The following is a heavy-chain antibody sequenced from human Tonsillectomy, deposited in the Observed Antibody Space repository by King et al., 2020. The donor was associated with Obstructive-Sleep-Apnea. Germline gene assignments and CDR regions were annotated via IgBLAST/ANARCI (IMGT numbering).Heavy chain of an antibody. CDR2: IYHSGST. D-gene: IGHD2-2*01. Sequence: VQLQESGPGLVKPSGTLSLTCAVSGGSISSSNWWSWVRRPPGKGLEWIGEIYHSGSTNYSPSLKSRVTISVDKSKNQFSLKLSSVTAADTAVYYCARDRGGLSSTTPHPSYYYYGMDVWGQGTTVTVSS. J-gene: IGHJ6*02. V-gene: IGHV4-4*02. CDR1: GGSISSSNW. CDR3: ARDRGGLSSTTPHPSYYYYGMDV.